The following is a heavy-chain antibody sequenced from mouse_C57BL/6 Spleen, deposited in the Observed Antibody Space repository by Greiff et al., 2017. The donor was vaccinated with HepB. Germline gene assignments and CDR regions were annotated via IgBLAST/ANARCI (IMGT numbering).Heavy chain of an antibody. J-gene: IGHJ2*01. CDR2: IHPNSGST. CDR1: GYTFTSYW. Sequence: QVQLQQPGAELVKPGASVKLSCKASGYTFTSYWMHWVKQRPGQGLEWIGMIHPNSGSTNYNEKFKSKATLTVDKSSSTAYMQLSSLTSEDSAVYYCARRSSGYVDYFDCWGQGTTLTVSS. V-gene: IGHV1-64*01. CDR3: ARRSSGYVDYFDC. D-gene: IGHD3-2*02.